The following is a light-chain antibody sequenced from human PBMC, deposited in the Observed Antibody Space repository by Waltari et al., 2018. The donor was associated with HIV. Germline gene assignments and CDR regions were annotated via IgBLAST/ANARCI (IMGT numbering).Light chain of an antibody. CDR2: KDK. CDR3: QSAYSSETLGV. CDR1: ELPDHY. Sequence: YELTQPPSVSVSPGQTAKIICSGDELPDHYAHWYQQRPGQAPVLLIYKDKERPSGIPVLFSCSSSGTTATLTICGVLEEDEADYYCQSAYSSETLGVFGVGTKLTVL. V-gene: IGLV3-25*03. J-gene: IGLJ3*02.